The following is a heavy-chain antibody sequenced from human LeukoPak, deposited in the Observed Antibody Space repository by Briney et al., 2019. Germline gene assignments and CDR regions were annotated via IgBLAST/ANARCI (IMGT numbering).Heavy chain of an antibody. V-gene: IGHV1-69*01. CDR1: GGTFSSYA. Sequence: GSSVKVSCKASGGTFSSYAISWVRQAPGQGLEWMGGIIPIFGTANYAQKFQGRVTITADESTSTAYMELSSLRSEDTAVYYCARAIDDFWSGYPFDYWGQGTLVTVSS. D-gene: IGHD3-3*01. J-gene: IGHJ4*02. CDR3: ARAIDDFWSGYPFDY. CDR2: IIPIFGTA.